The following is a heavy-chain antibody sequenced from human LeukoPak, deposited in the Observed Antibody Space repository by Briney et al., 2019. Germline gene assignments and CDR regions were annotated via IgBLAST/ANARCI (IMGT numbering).Heavy chain of an antibody. V-gene: IGHV4-34*01. CDR1: GGSFSGYY. D-gene: IGHD2-2*01. CDR2: INHSGST. Sequence: SETLSLTCAVYGGSFSGYYWSWIRQPPGKGLEWIGEINHSGSTNYNPSLKSRVTISVDTSKNQFSLKLSSVTAADTAVYYCARGGDIVVVPAARYGDYWGQGTLVTVSP. CDR3: ARGGDIVVVPAARYGDY. J-gene: IGHJ4*02.